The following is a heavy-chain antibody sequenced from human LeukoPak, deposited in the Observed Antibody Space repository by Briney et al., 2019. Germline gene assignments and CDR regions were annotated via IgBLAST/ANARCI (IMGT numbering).Heavy chain of an antibody. CDR3: ARSIGGYYYGSGSYTTYYYYYYMDV. CDR1: GFTVSSNY. D-gene: IGHD3-10*01. CDR2: IYSGGST. V-gene: IGHV3-66*01. Sequence: GGSLRLSCAASGFTVSSNYMSWVRQAPGKGLEWVSVIYSGGSTYYADSVKGRFTISRDNSKNTLYLQMNSLRAEDTAVYYCARSIGGYYYGSGSYTTYYYYYYMDVWGKGTTVTISS. J-gene: IGHJ6*03.